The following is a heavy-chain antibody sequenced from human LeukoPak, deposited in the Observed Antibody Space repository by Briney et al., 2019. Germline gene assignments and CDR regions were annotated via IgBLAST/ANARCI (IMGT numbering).Heavy chain of an antibody. V-gene: IGHV3-33*01. J-gene: IGHJ4*02. D-gene: IGHD1-14*01. Sequence: GESLRLSCAGSGFTFGGYGMHWFRQTPGKGLEWVAVIAYDGSRAFYADSVKGRFTISRDNSKNTMSVQMDDLRAEDMAVYYCTRYNNDHFDYWGQGTLVTVSS. CDR3: TRYNNDHFDY. CDR1: GFTFGGYG. CDR2: IAYDGSRA.